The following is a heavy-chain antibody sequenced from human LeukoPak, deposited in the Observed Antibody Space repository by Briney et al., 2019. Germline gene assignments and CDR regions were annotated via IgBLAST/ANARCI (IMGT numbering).Heavy chain of an antibody. D-gene: IGHD2-8*01. V-gene: IGHV4-34*01. J-gene: IGHJ5*02. CDR1: GGSFSGYY. CDR3: ARGSYCTNGVCYRWFDP. CDR2: INHSGST. Sequence: SETLSLTCAVYGGSFSGYYWSWIRQPPGKGLEWIGEINHSGSTNYNPSPKSRVTISVDTSKNQFSLKLSSVTAADTAVYYCARGSYCTNGVCYRWFDPWGQGTLVTVSS.